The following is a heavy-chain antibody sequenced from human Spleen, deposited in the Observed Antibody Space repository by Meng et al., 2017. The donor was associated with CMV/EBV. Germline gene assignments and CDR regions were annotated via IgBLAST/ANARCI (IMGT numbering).Heavy chain of an antibody. CDR2: ISAHNGKT. V-gene: IGHV1-18*01. D-gene: IGHD3-9*01. CDR3: ARSITIFQIDY. CDR1: GYTFNSYG. J-gene: IGHJ4*02. Sequence: ASVKVSCKGSGYTFNSYGISWVRQAPGQGLEWMGWISAHNGKTKYAQRVQGRLTLTTDTSTSTAYMDLRSLRSDDTAVYYCARSITIFQIDYWGQGTLVTVSS.